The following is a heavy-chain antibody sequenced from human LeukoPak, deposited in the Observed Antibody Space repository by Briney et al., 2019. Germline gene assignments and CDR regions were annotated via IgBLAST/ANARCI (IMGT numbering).Heavy chain of an antibody. CDR3: AKDRPNYDSSELYYYYYGMDV. CDR1: GFTFSSSA. D-gene: IGHD3-22*01. CDR2: ISDNGGTT. J-gene: IGHJ6*02. Sequence: GGSLRLSCTASGFTFSSSAMRWVRQAPGKGLEWLSTISDNGGTTYYADSVKGRFTISRDNSKNTLYLQMNSLRAEDTAVYYCAKDRPNYDSSELYYYYYGMDVWGQGTTVTVSS. V-gene: IGHV3-23*01.